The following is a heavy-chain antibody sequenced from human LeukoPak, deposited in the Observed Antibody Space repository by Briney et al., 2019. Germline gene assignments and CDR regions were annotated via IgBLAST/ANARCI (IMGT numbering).Heavy chain of an antibody. D-gene: IGHD3-22*01. CDR3: ARHEDDYYDSSGYLES. J-gene: IGHJ4*02. CDR1: GGSISSSSYY. V-gene: IGHV4-39*01. Sequence: SETLSLTCIVSGGSISSSSYYWGRIRQPPGKGLVWIGSIYYSGSTYYNPSLKSRVTISVDTSKDQFSLKLSSVTAADTAVYYCARHEDDYYDSSGYLESWGQGTLVTVSS. CDR2: IYYSGST.